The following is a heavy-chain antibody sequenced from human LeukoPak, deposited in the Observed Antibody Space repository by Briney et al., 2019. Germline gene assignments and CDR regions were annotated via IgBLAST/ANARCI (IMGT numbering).Heavy chain of an antibody. J-gene: IGHJ4*02. Sequence: SETLSLTCTVSGGSISSYYWSWIRQPPEKALEWIGYIYYSGSTNYNPSLKSRVTISVDTSKNQFSLKQSSVTAADTAEYYCARGRRPYDILTGYLPTPYYFDYWGQGTLVTVSS. CDR1: GGSISSYY. V-gene: IGHV4-59*01. D-gene: IGHD3-9*01. CDR3: ARGRRPYDILTGYLPTPYYFDY. CDR2: IYYSGST.